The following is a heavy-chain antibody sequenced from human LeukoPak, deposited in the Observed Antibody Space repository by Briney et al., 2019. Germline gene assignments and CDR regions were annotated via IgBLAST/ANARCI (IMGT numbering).Heavy chain of an antibody. CDR1: GFSFADYG. CDR2: INWNGGST. V-gene: IGHV3-20*04. J-gene: IGHJ4*02. D-gene: IGHD3-10*01. CDR3: AKDSTGKYFDY. Sequence: GGSLRLSCAASGFSFADYGMSWVRHAPGKGLEWVSGINWNGGSTGYAGSVRGLFTISRDNAKGSLYLQMNSLRAEDTAVYYCAKDSTGKYFDYWGQGTLVTVSS.